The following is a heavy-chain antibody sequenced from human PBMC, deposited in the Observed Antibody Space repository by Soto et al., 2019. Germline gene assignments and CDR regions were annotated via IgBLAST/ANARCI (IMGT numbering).Heavy chain of an antibody. J-gene: IGHJ3*02. Sequence: QVQLEQSGAEVKKPGSSVKVSCKASGGTLSDHGVAWLRQAPGQGLEWMGGTIPVFHTAKYAQKFQGRVTVTADKFTNIAYMELSSLRSEDTAFYFCERGVYGSGNYYTGPSAFDIWGQGTIVIVSS. CDR3: ERGVYGSGNYYTGPSAFDI. V-gene: IGHV1-69*06. D-gene: IGHD3-10*01. CDR2: TIPVFHTA. CDR1: GGTLSDHG.